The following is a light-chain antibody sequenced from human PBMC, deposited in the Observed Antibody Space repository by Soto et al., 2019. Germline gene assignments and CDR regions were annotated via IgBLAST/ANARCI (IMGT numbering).Light chain of an antibody. CDR1: QGISTY. Sequence: DIRLTQSPSFLSASVGDRVTITCRSSQGISTYFAWYQKNPGKAPKLLTYDASTLQSGVPSRFRGSGSGTEFPLTISTLQPEDFATYYCQQHNSYPLTCGGGTKVEIK. CDR3: QQHNSYPLT. CDR2: DAS. V-gene: IGKV1-9*01. J-gene: IGKJ4*01.